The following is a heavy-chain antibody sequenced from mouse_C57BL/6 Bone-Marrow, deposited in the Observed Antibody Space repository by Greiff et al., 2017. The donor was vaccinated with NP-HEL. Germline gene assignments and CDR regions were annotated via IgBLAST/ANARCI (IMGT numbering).Heavy chain of an antibody. CDR2: INPNNGGT. V-gene: IGHV1-26*01. CDR3: ARYHYYGSSYPFAY. CDR1: GYTFTDYY. Sequence: EVQLQQSGPELVKPGASVKISCKASGYTFTDYYMNWVKQSHGKSLEWIGDINPNNGGTSYNQKFKGKATLTVDKSSSTAYMELRSLTSEDSAVYYCARYHYYGSSYPFAYWGQGTLVTVSA. D-gene: IGHD1-1*01. J-gene: IGHJ3*01.